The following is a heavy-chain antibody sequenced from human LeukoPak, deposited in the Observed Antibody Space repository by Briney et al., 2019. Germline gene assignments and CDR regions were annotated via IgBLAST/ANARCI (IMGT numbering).Heavy chain of an antibody. Sequence: SVKVSCKASGGTFSSYAISWVRQAPGQGLEWMGGIIPIFGTANYAQKFQGRVTITTDESTSTAYMELSSLRSEDTAVYYCARGSENQLSRYYYMDVWGKGTTVTVSS. V-gene: IGHV1-69*05. CDR2: IIPIFGTA. J-gene: IGHJ6*03. CDR1: GGTFSSYA. D-gene: IGHD2-2*01. CDR3: ARGSENQLSRYYYMDV.